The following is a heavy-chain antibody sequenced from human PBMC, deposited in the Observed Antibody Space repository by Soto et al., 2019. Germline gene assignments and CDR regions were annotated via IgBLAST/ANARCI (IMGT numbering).Heavy chain of an antibody. CDR3: AREMWITMIVRDPPGAFDI. D-gene: IGHD3-22*01. V-gene: IGHV3-48*02. CDR2: ISSSSSTI. Sequence: GSLRLSCAASGFTFSSYSMNWVRQAPGKGLEWVSYISSSSSTIYYADSVKGRFTISRDNAKNSLYLQMNSLRDEDTAVYYCAREMWITMIVRDPPGAFDIWGQGTMVTVSS. CDR1: GFTFSSYS. J-gene: IGHJ3*02.